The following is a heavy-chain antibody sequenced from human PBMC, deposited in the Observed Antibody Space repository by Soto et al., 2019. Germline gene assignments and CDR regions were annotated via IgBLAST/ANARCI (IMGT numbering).Heavy chain of an antibody. CDR3: AKGGRLRSPFGF. V-gene: IGHV4-34*01. CDR2: VFHTGFT. CDR1: GGSLNENH. Sequence: QVQLQQWGAGLVKSSETLSLTCAVYGGSLNENHWSWIRQPPGKGLEWIGEVFHTGFTNYNPSLKSRVTISVDTSKNQFSLKLSSVTAADTAVYFCAKGGRLRSPFGFWGQGTLVSVSS. J-gene: IGHJ4*02. D-gene: IGHD4-17*01.